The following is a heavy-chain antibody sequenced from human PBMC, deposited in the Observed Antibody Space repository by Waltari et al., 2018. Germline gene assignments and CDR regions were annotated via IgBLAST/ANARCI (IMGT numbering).Heavy chain of an antibody. CDR1: GYTFTHSS. J-gene: IGHJ4*02. V-gene: IGHV5-51*01. CDR3: ARDHLSLTAYYFDY. CDR2: VDPGDGET. D-gene: IGHD7-27*01. Sequence: EVQLVQSGAEVRKPGESLKISCKASGYTFTHSSIAWSRQMPGKGLAWMGIVDPGDGETRYSPSFQGQVTISADKSINTAYLQWNSLKTSDTAMYYCARDHLSLTAYYFDYWGQGTLVTVSS.